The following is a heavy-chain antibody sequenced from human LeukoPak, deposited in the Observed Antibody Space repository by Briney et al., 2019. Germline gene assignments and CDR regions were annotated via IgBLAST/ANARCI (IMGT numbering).Heavy chain of an antibody. Sequence: GGSLRLSCAASGFTFSSYEMNWVRQAPGKGLEWVSTISGDGGDTHYADSVRGRFTISRANSKNTLFMQMNSLRAEDTAVYYCGKSGSRYWDSFEYWGQGTLVTASS. J-gene: IGHJ4*02. V-gene: IGHV3-23*01. CDR3: GKSGSRYWDSFEY. CDR1: GFTFSSYE. D-gene: IGHD2-15*01. CDR2: ISGDGGDT.